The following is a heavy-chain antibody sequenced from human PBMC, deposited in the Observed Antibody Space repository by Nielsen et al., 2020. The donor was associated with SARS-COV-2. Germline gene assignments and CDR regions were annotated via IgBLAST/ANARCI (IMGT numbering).Heavy chain of an antibody. CDR3: ARGNLVVVPSPILGLGPFFYSFYLDV. J-gene: IGHJ6*03. D-gene: IGHD2-2*02. CDR1: GGSVSSNDW. CDR2: VSHSGST. Sequence: SETLSLTCAVSGGSVSSNDWWTWVRQSPGKGLEWIGEVSHSGSTNYSPSLKSRVTLSMDKSRNQFSLKMTAVTAADTAVYFCARGNLVVVPSPILGLGPFFYSFYLDVWGKGTTVIVSS. V-gene: IGHV4-4*02.